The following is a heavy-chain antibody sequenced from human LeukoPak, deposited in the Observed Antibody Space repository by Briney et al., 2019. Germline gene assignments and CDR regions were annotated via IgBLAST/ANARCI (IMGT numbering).Heavy chain of an antibody. CDR3: ARVATSGHDY. CDR2: ISSSSSYI. D-gene: IGHD1-26*01. J-gene: IGHJ4*02. V-gene: IGHV3-21*01. CDR1: GFTSSIYS. Sequence: GGSLRLSCAASGFTSSIYSMNWVRQAPEKGLEWVSSISSSSSYIYYADSVKGRFTISRDNAKNSLYLQMNSLRAEDTAVYYCARVATSGHDYWGQGTLVTVSS.